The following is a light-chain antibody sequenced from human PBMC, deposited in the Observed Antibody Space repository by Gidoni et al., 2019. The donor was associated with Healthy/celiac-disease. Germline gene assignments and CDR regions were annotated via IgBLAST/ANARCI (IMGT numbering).Light chain of an antibody. Sequence: DIQMTQSPPTLSAFVGDRVTITCRPSQSISSWLAWYQQKPGKAPKLLISKASTLESGVPSRFSGSGAGTEFALTISSLQPDDFATYYCKQYSSYSWTFXQXTKVEIK. V-gene: IGKV1-5*03. CDR2: KAS. CDR3: KQYSSYSWT. J-gene: IGKJ1*01. CDR1: QSISSW.